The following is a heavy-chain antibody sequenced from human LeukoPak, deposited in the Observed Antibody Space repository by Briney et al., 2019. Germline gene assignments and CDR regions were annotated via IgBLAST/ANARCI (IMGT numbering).Heavy chain of an antibody. D-gene: IGHD3-9*01. V-gene: IGHV3-23*01. CDR3: SKWGDYDVLTCYYDSDF. CDR1: GFTFNNYA. Sequence: GASLRLSCAASGFTFNNYAMSWLRQAPGKGLEWVSAILGSGRSAYYADSVKGRFTISRDNSKNSLFLQINSLRVEETALYFLSKWGDYDVLTCYYDSDFWGQGTLVNGSA. J-gene: IGHJ4*02. CDR2: ILGSGRSA.